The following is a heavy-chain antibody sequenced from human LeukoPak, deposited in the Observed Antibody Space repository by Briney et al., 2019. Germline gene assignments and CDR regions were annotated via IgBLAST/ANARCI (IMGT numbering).Heavy chain of an antibody. CDR1: NGSISSGSYY. Sequence: ASETLSLTCTVSNGSISSGSYYWGWIRQPPGTGLEWIGSIYYSGNTYYNPSLKSRVTISVDTSKNQFSLKLSSVTAADTAIYYCARDTKQWLLLTTLFDYWGQGTLVTVSS. CDR3: ARDTKQWLLLTTLFDY. J-gene: IGHJ4*02. CDR2: IYYSGNT. D-gene: IGHD6-19*01. V-gene: IGHV4-39*07.